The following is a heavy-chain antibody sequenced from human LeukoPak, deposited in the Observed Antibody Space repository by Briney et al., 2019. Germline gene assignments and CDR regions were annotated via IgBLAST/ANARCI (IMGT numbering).Heavy chain of an antibody. CDR2: TYYSGST. J-gene: IGHJ6*03. Sequence: PSETLSLTCAVYGGSFSGYYWSWIRQPPGKGLEWIGSTYYSGSTYYNPSLKSRVTISVDTSKNQFSLKLSSVTAADTAVYYCARASEDYYYYYMDVWGKGTTVTISS. CDR3: ARASEDYYYYYMDV. D-gene: IGHD1-14*01. CDR1: GGSFSGYY. V-gene: IGHV4-34*01.